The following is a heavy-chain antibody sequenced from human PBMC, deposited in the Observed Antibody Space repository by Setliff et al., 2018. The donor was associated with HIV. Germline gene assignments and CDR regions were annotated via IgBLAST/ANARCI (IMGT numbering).Heavy chain of an antibody. J-gene: IGHJ4*02. CDR2: IYTSGST. V-gene: IGHV4-4*09. CDR1: GGSISSYC. CDR3: ARLDSTIFGVVIIRDY. Sequence: SETLSLTCTVSGGSISSYCWSWIRQPPGKGLEWIGYIYTSGSTNYNPSLKNRVTISIDTSKNQFSLKLTSVTAADTAVYYCARLDSTIFGVVIIRDYWGQGTLVTVSS. D-gene: IGHD3-3*01.